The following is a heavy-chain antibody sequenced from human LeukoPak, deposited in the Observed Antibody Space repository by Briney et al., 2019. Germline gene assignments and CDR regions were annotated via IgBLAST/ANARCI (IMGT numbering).Heavy chain of an antibody. J-gene: IGHJ5*02. CDR2: IHESSGDV. Sequence: GGSLRLSCVASGFDFSKYNMNWVRQVPGKGLEWVSCIHESSGDVYYADSVKGRFTISRDNARNSLSLQMSSLRAEDTAVYYCTRGLYYPPQWFDPRGQGALVTVSS. D-gene: IGHD3-10*01. CDR3: TRGLYYPPQWFDP. CDR1: GFDFSKYN. V-gene: IGHV3-48*01.